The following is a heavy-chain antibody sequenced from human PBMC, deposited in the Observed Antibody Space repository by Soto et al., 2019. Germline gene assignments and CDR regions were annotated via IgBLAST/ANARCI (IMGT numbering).Heavy chain of an antibody. J-gene: IGHJ3*02. D-gene: IGHD6-13*01. V-gene: IGHV1-2*04. CDR2: INPNSGGT. CDR3: AREGGGYSSSWYGVAFDI. Sequence: ASVKVACKASGYTFTGYYMHWVRQATGQGLEWMGWINPNSGGTNYAQKFQGWVTMTRDTSISTAYMELSRLRSDDTAVYYCAREGGGYSSSWYGVAFDIWGQGTMVTVS. CDR1: GYTFTGYY.